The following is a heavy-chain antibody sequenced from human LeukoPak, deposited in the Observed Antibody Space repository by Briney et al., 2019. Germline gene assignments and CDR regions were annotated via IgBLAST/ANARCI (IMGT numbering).Heavy chain of an antibody. V-gene: IGHV3-30-3*01. Sequence: GGSLRLSCAASGFTFSSYAMHWVRQAPGKGLEWVAVISYDGSNKYYADSVKGRFTTSRDNSKNTLYLQMSSLRAEDTAVYYCARDGSFWSGFHAFDLWGQGTVVTVSS. D-gene: IGHD3-3*01. CDR3: ARDGSFWSGFHAFDL. J-gene: IGHJ3*01. CDR1: GFTFSSYA. CDR2: ISYDGSNK.